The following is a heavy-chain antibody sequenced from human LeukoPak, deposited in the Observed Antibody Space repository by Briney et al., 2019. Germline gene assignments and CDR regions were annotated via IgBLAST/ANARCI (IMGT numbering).Heavy chain of an antibody. Sequence: PGGSLRLSCAASGFTFSSYAMHWVRQAPGKGLEWVEVISYDGSNKYYADSVKGRFTISRDNSKNTLYLQMNSLRAEDTAVYYCASPRGYYDSSGPLDYWGERALVTVSS. CDR3: ASPRGYYDSSGPLDY. CDR1: GFTFSSYA. V-gene: IGHV3-30*14. D-gene: IGHD3-22*01. J-gene: IGHJ4*02. CDR2: ISYDGSNK.